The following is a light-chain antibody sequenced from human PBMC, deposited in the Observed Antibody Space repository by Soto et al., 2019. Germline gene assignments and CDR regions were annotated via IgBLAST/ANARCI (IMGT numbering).Light chain of an antibody. CDR1: LNILNY. Sequence: IQMTQSPSSLSASVGDRVTITCRASLNILNYVNWYQQKPGEAPKLLIYGASSLQSGVPSRFSGSGSGADFTLTISSVLPEDFATYYCQQSYRTPNTFGQGTKLAI. V-gene: IGKV1-39*01. J-gene: IGKJ2*01. CDR3: QQSYRTPNT. CDR2: GAS.